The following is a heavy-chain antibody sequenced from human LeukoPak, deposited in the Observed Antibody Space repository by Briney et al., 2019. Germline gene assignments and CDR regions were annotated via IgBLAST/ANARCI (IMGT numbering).Heavy chain of an antibody. CDR3: ARQESGGNSLWYFDL. V-gene: IGHV1-2*02. CDR2: INPNNGGT. CDR1: GYSFTDYY. D-gene: IGHD4-23*01. J-gene: IGHJ2*01. Sequence: ASVKVSCKASGYSFTDYYMHWVRQAPGQGLEWMGWINPNNGGTNYAQKFQGRVTVARDTSISTAYLELSGLRSDDTAVYYCARQESGGNSLWYFDLWGRGTLVTVSS.